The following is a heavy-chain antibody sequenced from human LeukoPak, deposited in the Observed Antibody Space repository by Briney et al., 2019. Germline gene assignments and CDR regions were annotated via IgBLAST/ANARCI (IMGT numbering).Heavy chain of an antibody. CDR3: AREIAYYDSSGYLDY. CDR1: GGSISSYY. CDR2: IYTSGST. V-gene: IGHV4-4*07. D-gene: IGHD3-22*01. J-gene: IGHJ4*02. Sequence: SETLSLTCTVSGGSISSYYWSWIRQPAGKGLEWIGRIYTSGSTNYNPSLKSRVTMSVDTSKNQFSLKLSSVTAADTAVYYCAREIAYYDSSGYLDYWGQGTLVTVSS.